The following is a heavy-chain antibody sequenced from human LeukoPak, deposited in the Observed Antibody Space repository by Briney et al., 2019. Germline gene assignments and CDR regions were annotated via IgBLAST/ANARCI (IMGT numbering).Heavy chain of an antibody. D-gene: IGHD2-15*01. CDR2: IYESGTT. J-gene: IGHJ4*02. CDR1: GESLNSYY. CDR3: ARGAWATRLGS. Sequence: SETLSLTCAVYGESLNSYYWSWVPQPPGEGLEWIGEIYESGTTEYNPSLKSRVTISMVPSKQQFSLSLSSVTAADTAVYYCARGAWATRLGSWGLGTPVIVSS. V-gene: IGHV4-34*01.